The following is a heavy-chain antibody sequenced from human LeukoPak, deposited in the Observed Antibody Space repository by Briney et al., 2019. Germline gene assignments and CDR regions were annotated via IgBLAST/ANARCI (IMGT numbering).Heavy chain of an antibody. D-gene: IGHD4-17*01. CDR3: ARGGDHTVTTFGYYYYMDV. J-gene: IGHJ6*03. Sequence: PSVTLSLTCAVYGGSFSGYYWSWIRQPPGKGLEWIGEIYHSGSTNYNPSLKSRVTISVDTSKNQFSLKLSSVTAADTAVYYCARGGDHTVTTFGYYYYMDVCGKGTTVTVSS. CDR1: GGSFSGYY. V-gene: IGHV4-34*01. CDR2: IYHSGST.